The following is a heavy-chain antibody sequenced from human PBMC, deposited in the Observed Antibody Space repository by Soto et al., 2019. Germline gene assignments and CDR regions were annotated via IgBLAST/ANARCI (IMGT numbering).Heavy chain of an antibody. CDR3: ARHTPYYDFWSGYYTRNYYYYGMDV. CDR2: IYPGDSDT. D-gene: IGHD3-3*01. J-gene: IGHJ6*02. V-gene: IGHV5-51*01. Sequence: GESLKISCKGSGYSFTSYCIGWVLQMPGKGLEWMGIIYPGDSDTRYSPSFQGQVTISADKSISTAYLQWSSLKASDTAMYYCARHTPYYDFWSGYYTRNYYYYGMDVWGQGTTVTVSS. CDR1: GYSFTSYC.